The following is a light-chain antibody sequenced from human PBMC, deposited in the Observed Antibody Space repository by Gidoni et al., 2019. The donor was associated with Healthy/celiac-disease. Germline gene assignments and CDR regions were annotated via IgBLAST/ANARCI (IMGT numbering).Light chain of an antibody. V-gene: IGKV3-11*01. CDR2: DAS. CDR1: QSVSSY. CDR3: QQRSNWPPLT. Sequence: EIVLTQSPATLSLSPGERATLSCRASQSVSSYLAWYQQKPGQAPRLLIYDASNRATGSPARFSGSGSGTDCTLTISSLEPEDFAVYDCQQRSNWPPLTFGGGTKVEIK. J-gene: IGKJ4*01.